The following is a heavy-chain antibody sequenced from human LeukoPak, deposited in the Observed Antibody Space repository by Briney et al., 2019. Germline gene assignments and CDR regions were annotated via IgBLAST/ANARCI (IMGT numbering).Heavy chain of an antibody. V-gene: IGHV1-8*02. CDR1: GYTFTSYD. J-gene: IGHJ5*02. CDR2: MNPNSGNT. D-gene: IGHD1-26*01. CDR3: ARDSQSGGELDP. Sequence: GASVKVSCKASGYTFTSYDINWVRQATGQGLEWMGWMNPNSGNTGYAQKFQGRVTMTRNTSISTAYMELSSLRSEDTAVYYCARDSQSGGELDPWGQGTLVTVSS.